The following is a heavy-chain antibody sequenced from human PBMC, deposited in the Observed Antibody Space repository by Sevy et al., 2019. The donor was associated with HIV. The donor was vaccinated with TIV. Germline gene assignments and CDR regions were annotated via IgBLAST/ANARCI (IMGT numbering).Heavy chain of an antibody. J-gene: IGHJ4*02. V-gene: IGHV3-21*01. D-gene: IGHD2-15*01. CDR3: ARELPLQFDF. Sequence: GESLKISCAASGFTFSSYSMNWVRQAPGKGLEWVSSINSSSSYIYYADSVKGRFTISRDNAKNSLYLQMNSLSAEDTAVYYCARELPLQFDFWGQGTLVTVSS. CDR1: GFTFSSYS. CDR2: INSSSSYI.